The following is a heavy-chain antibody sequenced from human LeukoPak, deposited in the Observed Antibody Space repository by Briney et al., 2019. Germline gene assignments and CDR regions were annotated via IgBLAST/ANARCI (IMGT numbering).Heavy chain of an antibody. CDR1: GFSFTDYP. J-gene: IGHJ4*02. Sequence: GGSLRLSCATSGFSFTDYPMNWVRQAPGKGLEWISNIRTTAEGAKYAYYADSVKGRVTISRDDGKNTLYLHMNSLRDDDTAVYYCATDQRYAFDYWGQGILDTVSS. CDR3: ATDQRYAFDY. D-gene: IGHD3-9*01. V-gene: IGHV3-48*02. CDR2: IRTTAEGAKYA.